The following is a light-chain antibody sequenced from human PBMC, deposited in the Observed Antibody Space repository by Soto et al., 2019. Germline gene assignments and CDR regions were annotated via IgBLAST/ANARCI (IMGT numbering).Light chain of an antibody. CDR3: QQSFTSLAHT. V-gene: IGKV1-39*01. CDR2: AAS. Sequence: DIEMTQSPSSLSASVGDRATITCRASQSISSHLNWYQHKPGAAPKLLIYAASTLHTRVPSRLSASGSGTDFTLTISSLQPEDSATYFCQQSFTSLAHTFGPGAKVDSK. CDR1: QSISSH. J-gene: IGKJ3*01.